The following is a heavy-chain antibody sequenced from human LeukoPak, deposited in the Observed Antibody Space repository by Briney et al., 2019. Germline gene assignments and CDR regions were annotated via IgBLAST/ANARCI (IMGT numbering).Heavy chain of an antibody. J-gene: IGHJ4*02. D-gene: IGHD6-19*01. Sequence: ASVKVSCKASGYTFTSYDINWVRQATGQGLEWMGWMNPNSGNTGYAQKFQGRVTITADEFTSTAYMELSSLRSEDTAVYYCASLAGYSSGWYFGYWGQGTLVTVSS. CDR1: GYTFTSYD. CDR3: ASLAGYSSGWYFGY. CDR2: MNPNSGNT. V-gene: IGHV1-8*03.